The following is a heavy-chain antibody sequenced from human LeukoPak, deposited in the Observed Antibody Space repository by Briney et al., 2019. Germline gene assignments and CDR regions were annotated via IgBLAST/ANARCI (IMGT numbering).Heavy chain of an antibody. CDR2: IYHSGST. CDR3: ARKSPKALDAFDI. V-gene: IGHV4-30-2*01. CDR1: GGSISSGGYS. Sequence: PSETLSLTCAVSGGSISSGGYSWSWIRQPPGTGLEWIGYIYHSGSTYYNPSLKSRVTISVDRSKNQFSLKLSSVTAADTAVYYCARKSPKALDAFDIWGQGTMVTVSS. J-gene: IGHJ3*02.